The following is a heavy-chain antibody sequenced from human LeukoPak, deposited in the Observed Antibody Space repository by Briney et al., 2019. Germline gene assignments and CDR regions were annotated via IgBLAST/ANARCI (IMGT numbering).Heavy chain of an antibody. J-gene: IGHJ4*02. D-gene: IGHD6-19*01. Sequence: ASVKVSCKDSGYTFTGDYMHWVRQAPGQGLEWMGWISTYDGSTNYAQNLQGRVTMTTDTSTSTAYMELRSLTSDDTAVYYCARDPSNTVGRYNFFDYWGQGTLVTVSS. CDR1: GYTFTGDY. V-gene: IGHV1-18*01. CDR2: ISTYDGST. CDR3: ARDPSNTVGRYNFFDY.